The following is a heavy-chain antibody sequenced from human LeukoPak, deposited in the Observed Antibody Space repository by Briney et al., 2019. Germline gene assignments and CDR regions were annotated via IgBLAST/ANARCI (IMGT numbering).Heavy chain of an antibody. CDR3: ARGLSLRYFDWLLDAFGI. V-gene: IGHV4-59*01. CDR2: IYYSGST. Sequence: SETLSLTCTVSGGSISSYYWSWIRQPPGKGLEWIGYIYYSGSTNYNPSLKSRVTISVDTSKNQFSLKLSSVTAADTAVYYCARGLSLRYFDWLLDAFGIWGQGTMVTVSS. J-gene: IGHJ3*02. CDR1: GGSISSYY. D-gene: IGHD3-9*01.